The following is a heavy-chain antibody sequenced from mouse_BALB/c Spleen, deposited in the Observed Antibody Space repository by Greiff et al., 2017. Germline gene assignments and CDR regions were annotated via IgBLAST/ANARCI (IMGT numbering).Heavy chain of an antibody. CDR3: ARKGLWYPFAY. Sequence: EVQLQESGPELVKPGASVKIPCKASGYTFTGYNMDWVKQSHGKSLEWIGDINPNNGGTIYNQKFKGKATLTVDKSSSTAYMELRSLTSEDTAVYYCARKGLWYPFAYWGQGTLVTVSA. CDR1: GYTFTGYN. D-gene: IGHD2-1*01. V-gene: IGHV1-18*01. CDR2: INPNNGGT. J-gene: IGHJ3*01.